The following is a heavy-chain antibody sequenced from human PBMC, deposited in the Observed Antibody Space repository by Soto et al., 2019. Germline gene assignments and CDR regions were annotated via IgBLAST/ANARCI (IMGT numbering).Heavy chain of an antibody. CDR1: GGSISSGGYY. J-gene: IGHJ6*02. V-gene: IGHV4-61*08. CDR3: ARVGSSWYHGMDV. CDR2: IYYSGST. Sequence: SETLSLTCTVSGGSISSGGYYWSWIRQHPGKGLEWIGYIYYSGSTYYNPSLKSRVTISVDTSKNQFSLKLSSVTAADTAVYFCARVGSSWYHGMDVWGQGTTVTVSS. D-gene: IGHD6-13*01.